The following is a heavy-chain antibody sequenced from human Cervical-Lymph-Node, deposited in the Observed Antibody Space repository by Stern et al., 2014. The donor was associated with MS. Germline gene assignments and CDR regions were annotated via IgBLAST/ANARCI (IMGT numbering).Heavy chain of an antibody. CDR2: ISYDGSKK. CDR1: GFNFNFHA. D-gene: IGHD2-15*01. J-gene: IGHJ4*02. CDR3: ARGRDKMSFVMVTDFDY. Sequence: VQLVESGGGVVQPGRSLSLSCAASGFNFNFHAMHWVRQAPVKGLEWVAVISYDGSKKYYAESVKGRFTISRDDSKNTAFLQMDSLRVEDTAVYYCARGRDKMSFVMVTDFDYWGQGILVTVSP. V-gene: IGHV3-30*04.